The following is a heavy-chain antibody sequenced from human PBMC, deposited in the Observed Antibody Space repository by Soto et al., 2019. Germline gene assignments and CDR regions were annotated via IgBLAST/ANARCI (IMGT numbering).Heavy chain of an antibody. CDR2: ISSSSSYI. D-gene: IGHD2-15*01. J-gene: IGHJ4*02. CDR3: ARALVYCSGGSCYSHFDY. V-gene: IGHV3-21*01. Sequence: GGSLRLSCAASGFTFSSYSVNWVRQAPGKGLEWVSSISSSSSYIYYADSVKGRFTISRDNAKNSLYLQMNSLRAEDTAVYYCARALVYCSGGSCYSHFDYWGQGTLVTVSS. CDR1: GFTFSSYS.